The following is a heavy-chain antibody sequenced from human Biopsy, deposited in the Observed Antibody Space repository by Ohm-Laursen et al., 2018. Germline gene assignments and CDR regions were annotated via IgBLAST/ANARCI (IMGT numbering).Heavy chain of an antibody. CDR2: IWYDGSNG. CDR3: AKDRYPSSWHYYYGMDV. V-gene: IGHV3-33*06. CDR1: GFIFNYG. J-gene: IGHJ6*02. D-gene: IGHD6-13*01. Sequence: SLRLSCAASGFIFNYGMHWVRQAPGKGLEWVAVIWYDGSNGNYADSVKGRFTISRDNSKNTLYLQMNSLRSEDTALYYCAKDRYPSSWHYYYGMDVWGQGTTVTVSS.